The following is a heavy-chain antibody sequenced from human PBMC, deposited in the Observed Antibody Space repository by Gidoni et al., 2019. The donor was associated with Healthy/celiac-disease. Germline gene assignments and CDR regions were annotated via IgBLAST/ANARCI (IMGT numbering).Heavy chain of an antibody. V-gene: IGHV4-59*01. CDR2: IYYSGST. Sequence: QVQLQESGPGLVKPSETLSLTCTVSGGSISSYYWSWIRQPPGKGLEWIGYIYYSGSTNYNPSLKSRVTISVDTSKNQFSLKLSSVTAADTAVYYCARESYGMDVWGQGTTVTVSS. J-gene: IGHJ6*02. CDR3: ARESYGMDV. CDR1: GGSISSYY.